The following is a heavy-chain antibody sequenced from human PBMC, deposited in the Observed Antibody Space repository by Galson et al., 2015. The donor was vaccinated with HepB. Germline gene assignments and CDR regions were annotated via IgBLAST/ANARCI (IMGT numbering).Heavy chain of an antibody. CDR3: TTEGVLEWLLYKDY. D-gene: IGHD3-3*01. CDR1: GFTFSNAW. CDR2: IKSKTDGGTT. Sequence: SLRLSCAASGFTFSNAWMSWVRQAPGKGLEWVGRIKSKTDGGTTDYAAPVKGRFTISRDDSKNTLYLQMNSLKTEDTAVYYCTTEGVLEWLLYKDYWGQGTLVTVSS. J-gene: IGHJ4*02. V-gene: IGHV3-15*01.